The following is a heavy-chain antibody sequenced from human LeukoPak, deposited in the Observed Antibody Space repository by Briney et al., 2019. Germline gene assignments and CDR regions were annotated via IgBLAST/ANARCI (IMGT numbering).Heavy chain of an antibody. V-gene: IGHV1-18*01. D-gene: IGHD2-2*02. J-gene: IGHJ4*02. CDR2: ISAYNGNT. CDR1: GYTFTSYG. CDR3: ARVRIVVVPAAKPLPSDY. Sequence: EASVKVSCKASGYTFTSYGISWVRQAPGQGLEWMGWISAYNGNTNYAQKLQGRVTMTTDTSTSTAYMELRSLRSDDTAVYYCARVRIVVVPAAKPLPSDYWGQGTLVTVSS.